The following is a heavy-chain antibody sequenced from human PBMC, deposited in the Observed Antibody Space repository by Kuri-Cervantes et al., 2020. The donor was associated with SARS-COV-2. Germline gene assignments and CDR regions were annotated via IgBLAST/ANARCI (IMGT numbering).Heavy chain of an antibody. Sequence: GESLRLSCAASGFTFSSYAMSWVRQAPGKGLEWVSAISCSGGSTYYADSVKGRFTISRDNAKNSLHLQMNILRAEDTAVYYCARDLHYDILTGYYNLWGQGTLVTVSS. D-gene: IGHD3-9*01. CDR2: ISCSGGST. J-gene: IGHJ4*02. CDR1: GFTFSSYA. CDR3: ARDLHYDILTGYYNL. V-gene: IGHV3-23*01.